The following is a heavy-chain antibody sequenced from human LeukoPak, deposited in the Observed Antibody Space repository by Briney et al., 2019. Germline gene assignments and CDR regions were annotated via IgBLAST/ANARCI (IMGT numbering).Heavy chain of an antibody. CDR3: ARPRNNWNYYFDS. CDR1: GVSISSRGYY. CDR2: IYYGGSP. Sequence: SETLSLTCTVSGVSISSRGYYWGWIRQPPGKGLEWIGTIYYGGSPYYNPSLKSRVTISVDTSKNQFSLKMTSLTAADTAVYYCARPRNNWNYYFDSWGHGILVTVSS. J-gene: IGHJ4*01. D-gene: IGHD1-7*01. V-gene: IGHV4-39*01.